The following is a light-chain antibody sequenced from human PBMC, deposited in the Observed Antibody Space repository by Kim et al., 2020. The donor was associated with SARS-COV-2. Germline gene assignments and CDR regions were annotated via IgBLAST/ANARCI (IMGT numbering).Light chain of an antibody. Sequence: EIVLTQSPGTLSLCPGERATLSCRASQSVSSSYLAWYQQKPGEAPRLLIYGASSRATGIPDRFSGSGSGTDFTLTISRLEPEDFAVYYCQQYGSSYTFGQGTKLEI. J-gene: IGKJ2*01. CDR1: QSVSSSY. CDR3: QQYGSSYT. V-gene: IGKV3-20*01. CDR2: GAS.